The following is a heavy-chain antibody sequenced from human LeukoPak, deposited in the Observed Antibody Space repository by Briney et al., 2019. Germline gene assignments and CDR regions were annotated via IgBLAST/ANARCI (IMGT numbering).Heavy chain of an antibody. Sequence: PGGSLRLSCAASGFTFSSYGMHWVRQAPGKGLEWVAVIWHDGSNKYYADSVKGRFTISRDNSKNTLYLQMNSLRAEDTAVYYCARNYDSSAYGLGIYWGQGTLVTVSS. CDR3: ARNYDSSAYGLGIY. CDR2: IWHDGSNK. J-gene: IGHJ4*02. CDR1: GFTFSSYG. V-gene: IGHV3-33*01. D-gene: IGHD3-22*01.